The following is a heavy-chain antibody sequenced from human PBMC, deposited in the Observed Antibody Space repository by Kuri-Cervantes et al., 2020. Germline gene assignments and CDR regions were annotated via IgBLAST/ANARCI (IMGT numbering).Heavy chain of an antibody. Sequence: SVKVSCKASGGTFSSYAISWVRQAPGQGLEWMGGIIPIFGTANYAQKFQGRVTITADESTSTAYMELSSPRSEDTAVYYCAGVKDCSSTSCYPNNFDYWGQGTLVTVSS. D-gene: IGHD2-2*01. CDR2: IIPIFGTA. J-gene: IGHJ4*02. CDR3: AGVKDCSSTSCYPNNFDY. CDR1: GGTFSSYA. V-gene: IGHV1-69*13.